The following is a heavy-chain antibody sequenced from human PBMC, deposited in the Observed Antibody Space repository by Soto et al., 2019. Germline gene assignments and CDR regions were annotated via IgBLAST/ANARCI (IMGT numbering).Heavy chain of an antibody. J-gene: IGHJ6*02. Sequence: ASVKVSCKASGGTFSSYAISWVRQAPGQGLEWMGGIIPIFGTANYAQKFQGRVTITADESTSTAYMELSSLRSEDTAVYYCARVSRDPLFSYGMDVWGQGTTVTVSS. CDR1: GGTFSSYA. CDR2: IIPIFGTA. V-gene: IGHV1-69*13. CDR3: ARVSRDPLFSYGMDV.